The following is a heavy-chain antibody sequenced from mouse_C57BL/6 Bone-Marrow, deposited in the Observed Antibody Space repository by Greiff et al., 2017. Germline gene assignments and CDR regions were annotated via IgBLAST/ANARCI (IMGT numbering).Heavy chain of an antibody. Sequence: VQLQQSGAELVRPGTSVTVSCKASGYAFTNYLIEWVKQRPGQGLEWIGVINPGSGGTNYNEKFKGTAKLTADKSSSTAYMQLSSLTSEYSAVYFCAFGLYGSSPYWYCDVWGTGTTVTVSS. CDR2: INPGSGGT. CDR1: GYAFTNYL. V-gene: IGHV1-54*01. CDR3: AFGLYGSSPYWYCDV. J-gene: IGHJ1*03. D-gene: IGHD1-1*01.